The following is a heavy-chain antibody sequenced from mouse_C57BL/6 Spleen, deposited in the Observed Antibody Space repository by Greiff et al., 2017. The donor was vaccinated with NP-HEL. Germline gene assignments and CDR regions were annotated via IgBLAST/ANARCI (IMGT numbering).Heavy chain of an antibody. J-gene: IGHJ1*03. CDR3: ARGYYYGNPYWYFDV. CDR2: IYPGSGNT. CDR1: GYSFTSYY. V-gene: IGHV1-66*01. D-gene: IGHD2-1*01. Sequence: QVQLQQSGPELVKPGASVKISCKASGYSFTSYYIHWVKQRPGQGLEWIGWIYPGSGNTKYNEKFKGKATLTADTSSSTAYMQLSSLTSEDSAVYYCARGYYYGNPYWYFDVWGTGTTVTVSS.